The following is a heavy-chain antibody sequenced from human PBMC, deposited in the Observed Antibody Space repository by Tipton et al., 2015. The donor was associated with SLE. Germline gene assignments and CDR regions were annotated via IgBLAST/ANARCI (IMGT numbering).Heavy chain of an antibody. Sequence: SLRLSCAASEFTVSRYWMSWVRPAPGKGLEWVANINQDGSEKNYVDSVRGRFTISRDNANNSLYLQMNSLRDEDTAAYYCARGDANSGDYWGQGTLATVSS. CDR3: ARGDANSGDY. D-gene: IGHD5-24*01. J-gene: IGHJ4*02. CDR2: INQDGSEK. CDR1: EFTVSRYW. V-gene: IGHV3-7*04.